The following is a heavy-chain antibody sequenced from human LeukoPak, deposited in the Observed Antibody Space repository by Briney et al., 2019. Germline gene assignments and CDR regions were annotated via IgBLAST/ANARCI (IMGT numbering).Heavy chain of an antibody. CDR1: GCTFSSYA. V-gene: IGHV1-69*05. Sequence: ASVKVSCKASGCTFSSYAISWVRQAPGQGLEWMGRIIPIFGTANYAHKFQGRVTITTDESTSTDYMELSSLRSEDTAVYYCVILQDYDSSGTNFDYWGQGTLVTVSS. CDR2: IIPIFGTA. D-gene: IGHD3-22*01. CDR3: VILQDYDSSGTNFDY. J-gene: IGHJ4*02.